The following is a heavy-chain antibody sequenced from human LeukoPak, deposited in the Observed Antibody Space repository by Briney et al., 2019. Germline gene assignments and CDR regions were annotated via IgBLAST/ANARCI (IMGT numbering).Heavy chain of an antibody. V-gene: IGHV3-23*01. CDR2: LIGSSGST. CDR1: GFTSTNYA. D-gene: IGHD5-12*01. Sequence: GGSPRLSCAASGFTSTNYAMNWVRQAPGKGLEWVSVLIGSSGSTDYADSVKGRFTISRDNSKNTVFLQMNSLRAEDTAIYYCAKGAYDYIEIGYFDSWGQGTLVTVSS. J-gene: IGHJ4*02. CDR3: AKGAYDYIEIGYFDS.